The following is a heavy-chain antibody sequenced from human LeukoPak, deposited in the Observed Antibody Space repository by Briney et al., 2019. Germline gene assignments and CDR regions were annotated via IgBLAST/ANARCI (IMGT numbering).Heavy chain of an antibody. CDR3: ARSEYSSSWYSTYYYYMDV. CDR2: ISYDGSNK. Sequence: PGGSLRLSCAASGFTFSSYAMHWVRQAPGKGLEWVAVISYDGSNKYYADSVKGRFTISRDNSKNTLYLQMNSLRAEDTAVYYCARSEYSSSWYSTYYYYMDVWGKGTTVTVSS. CDR1: GFTFSSYA. V-gene: IGHV3-30*04. J-gene: IGHJ6*03. D-gene: IGHD6-13*01.